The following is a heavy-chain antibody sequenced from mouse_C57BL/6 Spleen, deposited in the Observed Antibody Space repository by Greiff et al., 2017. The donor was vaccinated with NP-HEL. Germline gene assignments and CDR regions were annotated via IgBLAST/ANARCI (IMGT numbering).Heavy chain of an antibody. V-gene: IGHV1-82*01. CDR2: IYPGDGDT. CDR3: ARWGGNYAMDY. Sequence: VQLQQSGPELVKPGASVKISCKASGYAFSSSWMNWVKQRPGKGLEWIGRIYPGDGDTNYNGKFKGKATLTADKSSSTAYMQLSSLTSEDSAVYCCARWGGNYAMDYWGQGTSVTVSS. J-gene: IGHJ4*01. CDR1: GYAFSSSW.